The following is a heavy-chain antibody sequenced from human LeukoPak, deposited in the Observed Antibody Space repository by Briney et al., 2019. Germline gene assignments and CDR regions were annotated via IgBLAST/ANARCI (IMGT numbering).Heavy chain of an antibody. J-gene: IGHJ4*02. V-gene: IGHV1-69*05. CDR2: IIPIFGTA. CDR1: GYTFTGYY. D-gene: IGHD3-22*01. Sequence: GASVKVSCKASGYTFTGYYMHWVRQAPGQGLEWMGGIIPIFGTANYAQKFQGRVTITTDESTSTAYMELSSLRSEGTAVYYCARDSYYYDSSGYFDYWGQGTLVTVSS. CDR3: ARDSYYYDSSGYFDY.